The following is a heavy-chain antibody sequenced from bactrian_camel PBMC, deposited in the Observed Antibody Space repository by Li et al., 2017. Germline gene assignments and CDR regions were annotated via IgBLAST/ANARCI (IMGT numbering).Heavy chain of an antibody. Sequence: HVQLVESGGGSVKTGESLRLSCVATRYPANVNFVAWFRQAPGKEQEGVASIFAGAGRVGSSKWYADSAKGRFTISRDSAKTSVYLQMDSLKLEDTAMYYCAASFFSSVDGRLKERDFGYWGQGTQVTVSS. CDR3: AASFFSSVDGRLKERDFGY. CDR2: IFAGAGRVGSSK. D-gene: IGHD3*01. CDR1: RYPANVNF. J-gene: IGHJ6*01. V-gene: IGHV3S60*01.